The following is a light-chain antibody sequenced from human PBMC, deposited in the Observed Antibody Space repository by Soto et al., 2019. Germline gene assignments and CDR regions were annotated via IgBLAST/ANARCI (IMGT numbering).Light chain of an antibody. CDR1: SSDVGGYNS. Sequence: QSVLTQPASVSGSPGQSITISCTGTSSDVGGYNSVSWYQHHPGKAPKLMIYDVSYRPSGVSSRFSGSKSGDTASLTISGLQAEDEADYYCSSYRSSDTVVFGGGTNSPS. V-gene: IGLV2-14*03. CDR2: DVS. J-gene: IGLJ2*01. CDR3: SSYRSSDTVV.